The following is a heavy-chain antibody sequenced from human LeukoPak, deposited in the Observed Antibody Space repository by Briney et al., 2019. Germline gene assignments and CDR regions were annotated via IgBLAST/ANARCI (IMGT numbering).Heavy chain of an antibody. CDR2: MNPNSGNT. CDR3: ARAREEVATSY. Sequence: ASVKVSCKASGYTFTSYDINWVRQATGQGLEWMGWMNPNSGNTGHAQKFQGRVTMTRNTSISTAYMELSSLRSEDTAVYYCARAREEVATSYWGQGALATVSS. V-gene: IGHV1-8*01. J-gene: IGHJ4*02. CDR1: GYTFTSYD. D-gene: IGHD5-12*01.